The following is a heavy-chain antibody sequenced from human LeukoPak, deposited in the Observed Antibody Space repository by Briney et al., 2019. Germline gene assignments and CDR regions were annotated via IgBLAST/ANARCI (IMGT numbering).Heavy chain of an antibody. Sequence: GGSLGLSCAASGFTFSSYSMNWVRQAPGKGLEWVSAISGSGGSTYYADSVKGRFTISRDNSKNTLYLQMNSLRAEDTAVYYCARDPLPYYYDSSGLEDYWGQGTLVTVSS. CDR3: ARDPLPYYYDSSGLEDY. D-gene: IGHD3-22*01. J-gene: IGHJ4*02. CDR1: GFTFSSYS. CDR2: ISGSGGST. V-gene: IGHV3-23*01.